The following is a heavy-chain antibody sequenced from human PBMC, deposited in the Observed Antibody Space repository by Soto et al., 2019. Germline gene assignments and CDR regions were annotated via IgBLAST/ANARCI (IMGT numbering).Heavy chain of an antibody. D-gene: IGHD3-3*01. Sequence: GSLRLSCVASGFTFSSYAMHWVRQAPGKGLEWLALISYDGSNEYYADSVKGRFIISRDNSKNTLYLQVNSLRAEDTAMYYCTRETMTIRLYFDYWGQGALVPVSS. J-gene: IGHJ4*02. V-gene: IGHV3-30-3*01. CDR1: GFTFSSYA. CDR3: TRETMTIRLYFDY. CDR2: ISYDGSNE.